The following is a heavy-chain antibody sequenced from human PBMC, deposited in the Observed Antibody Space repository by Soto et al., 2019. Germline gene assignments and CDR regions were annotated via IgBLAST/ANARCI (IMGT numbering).Heavy chain of an antibody. CDR2: IYYAGST. Sequence: SETLSLTCTVSGGSISSTDHYWGWIRQPPGKGLEWLGSIYYAGSTFHNPSLKRRATISVDTSRNQFSLRLSSVTASDTAVYYCARPVFHCLRGSCDDYNFYGLDVWGQGTTVTVSS. CDR3: ARPVFHCLRGSCDDYNFYGLDV. V-gene: IGHV4-39*01. D-gene: IGHD2-15*01. J-gene: IGHJ6*02. CDR1: GGSISSTDHY.